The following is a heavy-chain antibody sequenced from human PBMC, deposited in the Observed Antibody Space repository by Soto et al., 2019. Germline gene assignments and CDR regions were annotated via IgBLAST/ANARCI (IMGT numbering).Heavy chain of an antibody. CDR3: ARDPLWGTAMVLWYFDL. V-gene: IGHV3-23*01. CDR2: VSASGLNT. Sequence: PGGSLRLSCAASGLTFSTYAMAWVRQAPGKGLEWVSGVSASGLNTDYADPVKGRFYISRDNSKNTLYLQMNSLRAEDTAVYYCARDPLWGTAMVLWYFDLWGRGTLVTVSS. J-gene: IGHJ2*01. D-gene: IGHD5-18*01. CDR1: GLTFSTYA.